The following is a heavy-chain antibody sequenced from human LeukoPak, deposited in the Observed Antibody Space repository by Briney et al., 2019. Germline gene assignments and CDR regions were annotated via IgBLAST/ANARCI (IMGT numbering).Heavy chain of an antibody. V-gene: IGHV3-15*01. CDR3: TAERGSYYVY. CDR2: IKSKTDGGTT. J-gene: IGHJ4*02. CDR1: GFTFSNAW. D-gene: IGHD1-26*01. Sequence: GGSLRLSCAASGFTFSNAWMSWVRQAPGKGLEWLSRIKSKTDGGTTDYAAPVKGRFTISRDDSKNTLFLQMNSLKTEDTAVYYCTAERGSYYVYWGQGTLVTVSS.